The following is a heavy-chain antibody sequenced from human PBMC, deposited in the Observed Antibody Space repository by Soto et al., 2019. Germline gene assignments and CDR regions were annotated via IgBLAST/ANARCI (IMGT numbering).Heavy chain of an antibody. V-gene: IGHV4-30-4*01. D-gene: IGHD6-19*01. CDR3: ARAEFSGYSYGPSIAVAGTEFDY. CDR1: GGSISSGDYY. J-gene: IGHJ4*02. CDR2: IYYSGST. Sequence: SETLSLTCTVSGGSISSGDYYWNWIRQPPGKGLEWIGYIYYSGSTYYNPSHKSQVTISVDTSKNQFSLKLCSVTAADTAVYYCARAEFSGYSYGPSIAVAGTEFDYWGQGTLVTVSS.